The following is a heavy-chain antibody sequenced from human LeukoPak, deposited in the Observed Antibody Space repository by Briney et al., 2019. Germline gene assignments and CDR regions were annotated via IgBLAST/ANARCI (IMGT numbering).Heavy chain of an antibody. CDR3: AREYSRSTQNWFDP. Sequence: GGSLRLSCAASGFTFSSYWMSGVRQAPGKGLEWVANIKQDGSEKYYVHSVKGRFTISRDNAKNSLYLQMNTLRVEDTAVYYCAREYSRSTQNWFDPWGQGTLVTVSS. J-gene: IGHJ5*02. CDR2: IKQDGSEK. CDR1: GFTFSSYW. V-gene: IGHV3-7*01. D-gene: IGHD6-13*01.